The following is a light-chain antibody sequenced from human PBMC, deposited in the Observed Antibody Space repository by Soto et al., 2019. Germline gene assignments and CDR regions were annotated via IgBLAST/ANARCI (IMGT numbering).Light chain of an antibody. Sequence: DIQMTQSPSTLSASVGDRVTITCRASQSITTWLAWYQQKPGKAPKLLIYKATNLQSGVPSRFSGSGSGTEFTLTINSLQAEDVAVYYCQQYYSTPWTFGQGTKVEIK. CDR1: QSITTW. CDR2: KAT. CDR3: QQYYSTPWT. V-gene: IGKV1-5*03. J-gene: IGKJ1*01.